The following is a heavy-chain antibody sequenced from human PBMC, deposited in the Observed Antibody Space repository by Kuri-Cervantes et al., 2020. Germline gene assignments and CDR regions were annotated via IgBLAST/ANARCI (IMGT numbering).Heavy chain of an antibody. J-gene: IGHJ4*02. Sequence: KVSCKGSGYSFTSYWIGWVRQTPGKGLEWMGIIYPGDSDTSYSPSFQGQVTISADKSISTAYLQWSSLKASDTAMYYCARRYYYDSSGYYDYWGQGTLVTVSS. CDR3: ARRYYYDSSGYYDY. D-gene: IGHD3-22*01. CDR1: GYSFTSYW. CDR2: IYPGDSDT. V-gene: IGHV5-51*01.